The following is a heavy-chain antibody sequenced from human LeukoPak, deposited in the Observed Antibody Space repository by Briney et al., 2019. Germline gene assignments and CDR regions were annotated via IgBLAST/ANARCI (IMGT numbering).Heavy chain of an antibody. CDR1: GGSISTSNYY. J-gene: IGHJ3*02. Sequence: SETLSLTCTVSGGSISTSNYYWGWIRQPPGKGLEWIGNIFYSGSTYYSPSLKSRVTISLDTSRNQFSLKLNSVTAADTAVYYCARDLYGSGSDAFDIWGQGTMVTVSS. CDR3: ARDLYGSGSDAFDI. D-gene: IGHD3-10*01. CDR2: IFYSGST. V-gene: IGHV4-39*07.